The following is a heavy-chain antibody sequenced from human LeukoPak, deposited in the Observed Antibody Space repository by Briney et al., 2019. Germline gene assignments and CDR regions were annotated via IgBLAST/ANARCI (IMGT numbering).Heavy chain of an antibody. V-gene: IGHV3-15*01. J-gene: IGHJ4*02. Sequence: GGSLRLSCAASGFTFSNAWMSWVRQAPGKGLEWVGRIKSKTDGGTTDYAAPVKGRFTISRDDSKNTLYLQMNSLKTEDTAVYYCTTALLWFGELLLNWGQGTLVTVSS. D-gene: IGHD3-10*01. CDR2: IKSKTDGGTT. CDR1: GFTFSNAW. CDR3: TTALLWFGELLLN.